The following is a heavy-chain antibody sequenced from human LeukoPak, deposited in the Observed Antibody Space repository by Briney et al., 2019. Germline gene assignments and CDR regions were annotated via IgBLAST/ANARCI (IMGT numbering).Heavy chain of an antibody. J-gene: IGHJ3*02. V-gene: IGHV3-23*01. Sequence: GGSLRLSCAASGFTFSSYGMSWVRQAPGKGLEWVSAISGSGGSTYYADSVKGRFTISRDSFKNTLYLQMNSLRPEDTAVYYCAKEGDYYGSGSYRDGFDIWGQGTRATVSS. CDR2: ISGSGGST. CDR3: AKEGDYYGSGSYRDGFDI. CDR1: GFTFSSYG. D-gene: IGHD3-10*01.